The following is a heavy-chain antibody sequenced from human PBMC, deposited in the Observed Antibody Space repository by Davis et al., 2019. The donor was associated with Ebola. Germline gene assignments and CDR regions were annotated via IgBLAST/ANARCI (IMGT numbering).Heavy chain of an antibody. CDR3: ARLGYSSSFMDV. D-gene: IGHD6-19*01. Sequence: PSETLSLPCTVPGCSINSNTFYWGWIRQSPGKGLEWIGRIYYSGATDYNASLKSRVTLSVDRSKNQFSLRLSSVSAADTAVYYCARLGYSSSFMDVWGTGTTVIVSS. CDR1: GCSINSNTFY. CDR2: IYYSGAT. V-gene: IGHV4-39*07. J-gene: IGHJ6*03.